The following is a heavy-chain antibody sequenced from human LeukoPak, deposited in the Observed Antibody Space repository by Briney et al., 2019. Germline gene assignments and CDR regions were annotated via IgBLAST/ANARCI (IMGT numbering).Heavy chain of an antibody. CDR2: INPNSGGT. Sequence: ASVKVSCKTSGYIFTNNFMHWVRQAPGQGLEWMGWINPNSGGTNYAQKLQGRVTMTTDTSTSTAYMELRSLRSDDTAVYYCARARYGSGSYPPDYWGQGTLVTVSS. CDR3: ARARYGSGSYPPDY. CDR1: GYIFTNNF. D-gene: IGHD3-10*01. V-gene: IGHV1-2*02. J-gene: IGHJ4*02.